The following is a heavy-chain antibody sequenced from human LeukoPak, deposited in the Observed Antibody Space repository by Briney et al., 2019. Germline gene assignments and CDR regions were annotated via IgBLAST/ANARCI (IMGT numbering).Heavy chain of an antibody. V-gene: IGHV1-2*02. CDR1: GYTFTGYY. J-gene: IGHJ4*02. CDR2: INPNSGGT. CDR3: ARVPRVATIPRFDY. Sequence: ASVKVSCKASGYTFTGYYMHWVRQAPGQGLEWMGWINPNSGGTNYAQKFQGRVTMTRDTSISPAYMELSRLSSDDTAVYYCARVPRVATIPRFDYWGQGTLVTVSS. D-gene: IGHD5-12*01.